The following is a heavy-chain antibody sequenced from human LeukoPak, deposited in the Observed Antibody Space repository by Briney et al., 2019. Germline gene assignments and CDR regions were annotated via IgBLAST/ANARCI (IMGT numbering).Heavy chain of an antibody. CDR3: AKDRSLSGSYADY. Sequence: GGSLRLSCAASGFTFSSYAMSWVRQAPGKGLEWVSAISGSGRSTYYADSVKGRFTISRDNSKNTLYLPMNSLRAEDTAVYYCAKDRSLSGSYADYWGQGTLVTVSS. V-gene: IGHV3-23*01. CDR1: GFTFSSYA. D-gene: IGHD1-26*01. J-gene: IGHJ4*02. CDR2: ISGSGRST.